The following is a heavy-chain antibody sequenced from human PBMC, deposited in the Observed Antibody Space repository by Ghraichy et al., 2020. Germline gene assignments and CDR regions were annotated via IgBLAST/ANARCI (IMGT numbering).Heavy chain of an antibody. V-gene: IGHV3-21*01. CDR1: GFTFSSYS. CDR2: ISSSSYI. J-gene: IGHJ4*02. Sequence: GGSLRLSCAASGFTFSSYSMNWVRQAPGKGLEWVSSISSSSYIYYADSVKGRFTISRDNAKNSLYLQMNSLRAEDTAVYYCARDDECSSTSCYYFDYWGQGTLVTVSS. D-gene: IGHD2-2*01. CDR3: ARDDECSSTSCYYFDY.